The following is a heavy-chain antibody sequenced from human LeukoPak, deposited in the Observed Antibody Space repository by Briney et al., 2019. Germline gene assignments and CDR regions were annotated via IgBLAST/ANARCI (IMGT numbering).Heavy chain of an antibody. J-gene: IGHJ4*02. CDR3: ARSHDHLWGNYPDY. CDR2: IYYSGST. D-gene: IGHD3-16*02. Sequence: SETLSLTCTVSGGSISSGGYYWSWIRQHPGKGLEWIGYIYYSGSTYYNPSLKSRVTISVDTSKNQFSLKLSSVTAADTAVYYCARSHDHLWGNYPDYWGQGTLVTVSS. V-gene: IGHV4-31*03. CDR1: GGSISSGGYY.